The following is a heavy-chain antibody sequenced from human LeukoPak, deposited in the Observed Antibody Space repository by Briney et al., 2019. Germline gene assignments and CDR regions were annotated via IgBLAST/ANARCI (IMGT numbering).Heavy chain of an antibody. CDR3: AKEGAYPIITYDS. J-gene: IGHJ5*01. CDR1: GFSFSRYW. D-gene: IGHD3-10*01. CDR2: IKGDGNEK. V-gene: IGHV3-7*01. Sequence: GGSLRLSCAASGFSFSRYWMNWVRQAPGKGLEWVANIKGDGNEKNYVDSVKGRFSISRDNARNSLYLQMDSLRAEDTAVYYCAKEGAYPIITYDSWGQGALVTVCS.